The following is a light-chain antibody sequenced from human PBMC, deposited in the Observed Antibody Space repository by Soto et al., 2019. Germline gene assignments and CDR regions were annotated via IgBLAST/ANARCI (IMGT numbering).Light chain of an antibody. J-gene: IGLJ2*01. CDR2: EDI. Sequence: QSVLTQPASVFGSPGQSITISCTGSSSDVGRYNLVSWYQQHPGKAPKLIIYEDIERPSGVSNRFSGSKSGNTASLTISGLQTEDEADYYCCSYAGGTSVVFGGGTKLTVL. CDR1: SSDVGRYNL. CDR3: CSYAGGTSVV. V-gene: IGLV2-23*01.